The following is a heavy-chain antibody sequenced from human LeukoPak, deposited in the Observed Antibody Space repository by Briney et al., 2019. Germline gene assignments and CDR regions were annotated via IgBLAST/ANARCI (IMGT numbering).Heavy chain of an antibody. CDR1: GYTFTGYY. Sequence: ASVKVSCKAPGYTFTGYYMHWVRQAPGQGLEWMGWINPNSGGTNYAQKFQGRVTMTRDTSISTAYMELSRLRSDDTAVYYCARPSIAVAGVFDYWGQGTLVTVSS. V-gene: IGHV1-2*02. J-gene: IGHJ4*02. CDR3: ARPSIAVAGVFDY. D-gene: IGHD6-19*01. CDR2: INPNSGGT.